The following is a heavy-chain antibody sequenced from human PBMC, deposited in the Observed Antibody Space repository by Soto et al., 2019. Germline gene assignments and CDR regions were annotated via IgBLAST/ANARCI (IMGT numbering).Heavy chain of an antibody. D-gene: IGHD3-16*01. Sequence: EVQLLESGGGLVQPGGSLRLSCAASGFTFNNYAMTWVRQAPGKGLEWVSAISGGGDTTSYADSVKGRFTVSRDGSKNTLYLQMSSLRAEDPAIYYCATGRGCWVRLTPRVAFWGQGTLVTVSS. V-gene: IGHV3-23*01. CDR1: GFTFNNYA. CDR2: ISGGGDTT. CDR3: ATGRGCWVRLTPRVAF. J-gene: IGHJ4*02.